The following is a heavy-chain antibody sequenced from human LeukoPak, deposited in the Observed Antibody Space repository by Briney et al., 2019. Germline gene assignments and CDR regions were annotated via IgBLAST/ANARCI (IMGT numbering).Heavy chain of an antibody. Sequence: GGSLRLSCAASGFTFSSYGMHWVRQAPGKGLEWVAVIWYDGSNKYYADSVKGRFTISRDNSKNTLYLQMNSLRAEDTAVYYCARGKRYYYGSGSNRGLDYWGQGTLVTVSS. CDR3: ARGKRYYYGSGSNRGLDY. J-gene: IGHJ4*02. CDR1: GFTFSSYG. D-gene: IGHD3-10*01. CDR2: IWYDGSNK. V-gene: IGHV3-33*01.